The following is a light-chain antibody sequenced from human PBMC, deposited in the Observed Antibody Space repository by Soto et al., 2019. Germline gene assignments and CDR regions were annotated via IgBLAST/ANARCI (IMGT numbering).Light chain of an antibody. Sequence: DIQMTQSPSTLSASVGDRVTMTCRASQSIRTWLAWYQQKPGKAPTLLIYDASSLESGVPAWFSGSGSGTEFTRTIGSLQPYDLATYYCQQYNSYPCTFGQGTKVEIK. V-gene: IGKV1-5*01. CDR1: QSIRTW. CDR2: DAS. CDR3: QQYNSYPCT. J-gene: IGKJ1*01.